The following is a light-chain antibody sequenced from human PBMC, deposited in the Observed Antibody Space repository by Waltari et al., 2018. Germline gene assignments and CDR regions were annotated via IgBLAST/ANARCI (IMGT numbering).Light chain of an antibody. CDR2: AAS. J-gene: IGKJ2*01. V-gene: IGKV1-27*01. Sequence: DVQMTQSPSSLSASVGDRVTITCRASQDINNFLAWYQQKPGKVPKVLIYAASTLRPGVPSRFSGTGSGTDFTLTISSLQPEDVATYFCQKYNSVPHTFGQGTKLEIK. CDR1: QDINNF. CDR3: QKYNSVPHT.